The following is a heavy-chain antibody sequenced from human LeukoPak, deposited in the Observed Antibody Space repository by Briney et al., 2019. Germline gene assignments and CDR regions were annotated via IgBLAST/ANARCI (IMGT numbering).Heavy chain of an antibody. D-gene: IGHD6-13*01. J-gene: IGHJ3*02. Sequence: ASVKVSCKASGYTFTSYGISWVRQAPGQGLEWMGWISAYNGNTNYAQTLQGRVTMTTDTSTSTAYMELRSLRSDDTAVYYCARGSTSRKTAAGTIAFDIWGQGTMVTVSS. V-gene: IGHV1-18*01. CDR1: GYTFTSYG. CDR3: ARGSTSRKTAAGTIAFDI. CDR2: ISAYNGNT.